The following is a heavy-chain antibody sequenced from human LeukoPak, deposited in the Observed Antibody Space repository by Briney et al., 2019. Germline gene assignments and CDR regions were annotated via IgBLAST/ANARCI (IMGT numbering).Heavy chain of an antibody. D-gene: IGHD5-24*01. CDR2: IYTSGST. J-gene: IGHJ4*02. CDR1: GGSISSGSYY. V-gene: IGHV4-61*02. CDR3: AREVESEMATIPDY. Sequence: PSETLSLTCTVSGGSISSGSYYWSWIRQPAGKGLEWIGRIYTSGSTNYNPSLKSRVTISVDTSKNQFSLKLSSVTAADTAVYYCAREVESEMATIPDYWGQGTLVTVSS.